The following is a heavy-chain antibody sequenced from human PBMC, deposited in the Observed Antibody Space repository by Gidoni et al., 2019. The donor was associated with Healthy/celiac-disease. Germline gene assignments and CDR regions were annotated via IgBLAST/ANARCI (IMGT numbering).Heavy chain of an antibody. V-gene: IGHV1-69*08. Sequence: QVQLVQSGAEVKKPGSSVKVSCKASGGTFSSYTISWVRQAPGQGLEWMGRIIPILGIANYAQKFQGRVTITADKSTSTAYMELSSLRSEDTAVYYCARDLRGFVDYWGQGTLVTVSS. CDR1: GGTFSSYT. CDR3: ARDLRGFVDY. J-gene: IGHJ4*02. CDR2: IIPILGIA.